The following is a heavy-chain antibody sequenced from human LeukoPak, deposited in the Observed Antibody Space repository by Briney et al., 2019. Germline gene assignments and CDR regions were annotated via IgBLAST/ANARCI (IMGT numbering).Heavy chain of an antibody. D-gene: IGHD1-26*01. J-gene: IGHJ3*02. V-gene: IGHV3-23*01. Sequence: GGSLRLSCAASGFTFSTNAMSWVRQAPGKGLEWVSAISGRSGSTYYADSVKGRFTISRDNSKNTVYLQMNSLRAEDTAVYYCARDLSGSYYYDAFDIWGQGTMVTVSS. CDR1: GFTFSTNA. CDR3: ARDLSGSYYYDAFDI. CDR2: ISGRSGST.